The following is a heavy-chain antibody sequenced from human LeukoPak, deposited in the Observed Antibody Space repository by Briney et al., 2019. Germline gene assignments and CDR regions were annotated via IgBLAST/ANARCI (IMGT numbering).Heavy chain of an antibody. V-gene: IGHV4-59*12. J-gene: IGHJ5*02. CDR2: IFYSGGT. CDR1: GDSIIGYY. CDR3: ARDRPNAPKGWFDP. D-gene: IGHD2-8*01. Sequence: SETLSLTCTVSGDSIIGYYWSWIRQPPGKGLEWIGYIFYSGGTNYNPSLKSRVTISVDTSKNQFSLKLSSVTAADTAVYYCARDRPNAPKGWFDPWGQGTLVTVSS.